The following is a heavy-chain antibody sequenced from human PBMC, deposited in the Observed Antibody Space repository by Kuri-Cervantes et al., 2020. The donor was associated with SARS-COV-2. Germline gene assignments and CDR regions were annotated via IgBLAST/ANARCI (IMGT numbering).Heavy chain of an antibody. CDR2: ISPYNGNT. J-gene: IGHJ6*03. D-gene: IGHD6-13*01. CDR3: ARGGIAAAGSYYYYYYMDV. V-gene: IGHV1-18*04. CDR1: GYTFTRYA. Sequence: ASVKVSCKASGYTFTRYAMDWVRQTPGQGREWMGWISPYNGNTNYAQNLQGRVTMTTDTPTSKVYIELRSLRSDDTAVYYCARGGIAAAGSYYYYYYMDVWGKGTAVTVSS.